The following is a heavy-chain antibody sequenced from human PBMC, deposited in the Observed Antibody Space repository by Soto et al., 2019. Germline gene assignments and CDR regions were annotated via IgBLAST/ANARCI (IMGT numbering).Heavy chain of an antibody. Sequence: QVQLQESGPGLVKPSETLSLTCTVSGGSISNHYWSWLRPPPGKGLVWIGYIYFNGNTNYNPSLKSRVTMSVDTSRNQISLKLTTVTAADTAVYYCTRANWYSEYWGQGTLVTVSS. D-gene: IGHD7-27*01. J-gene: IGHJ4*02. V-gene: IGHV4-59*11. CDR3: TRANWYSEY. CDR1: GGSISNHY. CDR2: IYFNGNT.